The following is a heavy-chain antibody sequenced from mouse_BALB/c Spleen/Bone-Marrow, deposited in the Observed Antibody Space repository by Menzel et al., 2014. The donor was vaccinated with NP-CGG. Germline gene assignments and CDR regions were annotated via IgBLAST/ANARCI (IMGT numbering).Heavy chain of an antibody. J-gene: IGHJ4*01. CDR2: IDPSTSET. CDR3: ARRTLAKGY. Sequence: QVQLQQSGPDLVRPGSSVKMSCKASDYTFTTYWMHWVKQRPGQGLEWIGMIDPSTSETRLNQKFKDKATLIVDKSSNTASIQLSSWTSEDSEVCYCARRTLAKGYWGQGTSVPVSS. V-gene: IGHV1S127*01. CDR1: DYTFTTYW.